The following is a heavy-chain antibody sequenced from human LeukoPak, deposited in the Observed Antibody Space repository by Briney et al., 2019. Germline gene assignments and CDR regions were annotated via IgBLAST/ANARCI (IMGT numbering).Heavy chain of an antibody. V-gene: IGHV3-30*03. CDR2: ISYDGSIQ. Sequence: PGGSLRLSCAASGFTFSNYGMHCVRQAPGKGLEWVAVISYDGSIQYCADSVKGRFTISRDNSKNTLYLQMNSLRAEDTAVYYCATASGIAVADYWGQGTLVTVSS. CDR1: GFTFSNYG. J-gene: IGHJ4*02. CDR3: ATASGIAVADY. D-gene: IGHD6-19*01.